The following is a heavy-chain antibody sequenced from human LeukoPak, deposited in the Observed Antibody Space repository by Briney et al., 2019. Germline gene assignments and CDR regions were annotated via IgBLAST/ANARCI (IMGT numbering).Heavy chain of an antibody. CDR3: ARKSMVRGVIIGMDV. J-gene: IGHJ6*02. D-gene: IGHD3-10*01. CDR1: GGSFSGYY. V-gene: IGHV4-34*01. CDR2: INHSVST. Sequence: SETLSLTCAVYGGSFSGYYCSWIRQPPGKGLEWIGEINHSVSTNYNPSLKSRVTISVDTSKNQCSLKLSSVTAADTAVYYCARKSMVRGVIIGMDVWGQGTTVTVSS.